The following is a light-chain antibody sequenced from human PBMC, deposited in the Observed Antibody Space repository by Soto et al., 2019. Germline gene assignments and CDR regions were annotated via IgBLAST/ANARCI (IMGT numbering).Light chain of an antibody. CDR3: QQYYSYPRT. V-gene: IGKV3-15*01. J-gene: IGKJ2*01. CDR1: QSVGSN. Sequence: EIVMTQSPATLSVSPGERATLSCRASQSVGSNLAWYQQKPGQAPRLLIYGASTRATGIPARFSGSGSGTEFTLTISSLQSEDFAIYYCQQYYSYPRTFGQGTKLEIK. CDR2: GAS.